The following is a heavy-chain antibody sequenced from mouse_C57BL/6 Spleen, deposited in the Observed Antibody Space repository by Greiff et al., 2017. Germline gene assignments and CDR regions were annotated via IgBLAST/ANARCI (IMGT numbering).Heavy chain of an antibody. CDR2: IDPSDSYP. D-gene: IGHD1-1*01. J-gene: IGHJ2*01. Sequence: QVQLQQPGAELVKPGASVKLSCKASGYTFTSYWMQWVKQRPGQGLEWIGKIDPSDSYPNDNQKFKGKATLIIDTSSSTAYMQLSSLTAEASAVYYCARSIYYYGSSFYFGCWGQGTTLTASS. CDR3: ARSIYYYGSSFYFGC. V-gene: IGHV1-50*01. CDR1: GYTFTSYW.